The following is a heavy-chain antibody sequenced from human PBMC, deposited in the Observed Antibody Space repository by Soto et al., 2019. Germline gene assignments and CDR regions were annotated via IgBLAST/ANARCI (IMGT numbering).Heavy chain of an antibody. D-gene: IGHD3-22*01. Sequence: QVQLVGSGGGVVQPGRSLRLSCGASGFTFSNFGMHWVRQAPGKGLEWVAIISYDGRIQQYRDSVKGRFTISKDNSKNTLYLQMNSLRAEDTAVYYCVKESISMMGGGARYFDYWGQGTLVTVSS. CDR3: VKESISMMGGGARYFDY. J-gene: IGHJ4*02. CDR1: GFTFSNFG. CDR2: ISYDGRIQ. V-gene: IGHV3-30*18.